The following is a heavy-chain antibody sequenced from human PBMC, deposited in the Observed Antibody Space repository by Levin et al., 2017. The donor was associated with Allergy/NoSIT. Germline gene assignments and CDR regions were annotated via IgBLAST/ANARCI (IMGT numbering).Heavy chain of an antibody. CDR2: ISSSSSYI. Sequence: PSETLSLTCAASGFTFSSYSMNWVRQAPGKGLEWVSSISSSSSYIYYADSVKGRFTISRDNAKNSLYLQMNSLRAEDTAVYYCARSREVLFDYWGQGTLVTVSS. CDR3: ARSREVLFDY. V-gene: IGHV3-21*01. J-gene: IGHJ4*02. CDR1: GFTFSSYS.